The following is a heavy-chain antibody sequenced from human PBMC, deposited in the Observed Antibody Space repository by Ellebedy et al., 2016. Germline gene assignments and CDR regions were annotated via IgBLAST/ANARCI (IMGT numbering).Heavy chain of an antibody. D-gene: IGHD1-26*01. Sequence: SVKVSXKTSGATFRNYAISWVRQAPGQGPEWMGAIIPVFRTPNYAQKFQGRVTITADESTSTAYMELSSLTSEDTAVYYCTWGGSHYDAFDVWGQGTMVTVSS. CDR3: TWGGSHYDAFDV. V-gene: IGHV1-69*13. CDR2: IIPVFRTP. J-gene: IGHJ3*01. CDR1: GATFRNYA.